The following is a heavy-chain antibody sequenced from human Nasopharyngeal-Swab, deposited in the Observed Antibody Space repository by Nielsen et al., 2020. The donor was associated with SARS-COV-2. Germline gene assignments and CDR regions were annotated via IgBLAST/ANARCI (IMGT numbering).Heavy chain of an antibody. J-gene: IGHJ2*01. CDR3: TTDSYDNRIFDL. CDR1: GLTLSNAW. Sequence: GGSLRLSCAASGLTLSNAWMSWVRQAPGKGLEWIGRIKSKRDGGTEDYAAPVKGRFTIPRDDSENTLYLQMNSLKTEDTAVYYCTTDSYDNRIFDLWGRGSLVTVSS. D-gene: IGHD3-22*01. CDR2: IKSKRDGGTE. V-gene: IGHV3-15*01.